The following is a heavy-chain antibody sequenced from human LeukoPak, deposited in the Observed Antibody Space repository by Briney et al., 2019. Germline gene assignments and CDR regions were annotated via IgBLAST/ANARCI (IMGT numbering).Heavy chain of an antibody. CDR2: INSDGSST. CDR3: ARGLSGYSSSLGY. D-gene: IGHD6-6*01. Sequence: QSGGSLRLSCAASGLTVSSNCMSWVRQAPGKGLVWVSRINSDGSSTSYADSVKGRFTISRDNAKNTLYLQMNSLRAEDTAVYYCARGLSGYSSSLGYWGQGTLVTVSS. CDR1: GLTVSSNC. V-gene: IGHV3-74*01. J-gene: IGHJ4*02.